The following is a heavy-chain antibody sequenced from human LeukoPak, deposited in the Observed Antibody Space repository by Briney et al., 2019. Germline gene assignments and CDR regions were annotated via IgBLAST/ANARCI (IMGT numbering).Heavy chain of an antibody. D-gene: IGHD3-10*01. J-gene: IGHJ6*03. CDR2: KSYDGSNK. V-gene: IGHV3-30-3*01. Sequence: PGGSLRLSCAASGFTFSSYAMHWVRQAPGKGLEWVAVKSYDGSNKYYADSVKGRFTISRDNSKNTLYLQMNSLRAEDTAVYYCAKDFSYYGSGWSTPYMDVWGKGTTVTVSS. CDR3: AKDFSYYGSGWSTPYMDV. CDR1: GFTFSSYA.